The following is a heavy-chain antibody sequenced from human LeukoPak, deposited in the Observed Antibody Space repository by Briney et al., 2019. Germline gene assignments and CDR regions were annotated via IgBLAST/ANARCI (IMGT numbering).Heavy chain of an antibody. CDR1: GLTFSSYG. V-gene: IGHV3-30*02. D-gene: IGHD3-9*01. Sequence: GRSLRLSCTASGLTFSSYGMHWVRQAPGKGLEWVSYIQYDGSDIYYADSVNVRFTISRDNSKNTLYLQMNSLRPEDMAVYYCARDRPTTLRYYSFDIWGQGTVVTVSS. CDR3: ARDRPTTLRYYSFDI. CDR2: IQYDGSDI. J-gene: IGHJ3*02.